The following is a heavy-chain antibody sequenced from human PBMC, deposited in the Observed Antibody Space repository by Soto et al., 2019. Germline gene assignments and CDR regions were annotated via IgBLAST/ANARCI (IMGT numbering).Heavy chain of an antibody. CDR1: GFTFSSYA. V-gene: IGHV3-30-3*01. CDR3: AREGWVYSMDV. D-gene: IGHD1-26*01. J-gene: IGHJ6*03. Sequence: QVQLVESGGGVVQPGRSLRLSCAASGFTFSSYAMHWVRQAPGKGLEWVAVISYDGSNKYYADSVKGRFTISRDNSKNTLYLQMNSLRAEDTAVYYCAREGWVYSMDVWGQGTTVTVSS. CDR2: ISYDGSNK.